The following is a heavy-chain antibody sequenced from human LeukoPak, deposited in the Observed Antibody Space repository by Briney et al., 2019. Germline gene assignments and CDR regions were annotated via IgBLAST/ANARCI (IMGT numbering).Heavy chain of an antibody. CDR2: IRSKANSYAT. CDR1: GFTFSGSA. V-gene: IGHV3-73*01. D-gene: IGHD4-17*01. CDR3: TSRDSTVTPTGYFQH. Sequence: SGGSLRLSCAASGFTFSGSAMHWVRQASGKGLEWVGRIRSKANSYATAYAASVKGSFTISRDDSKNTAYLQMNSLKTEDTAVYYCTSRDSTVTPTGYFQHWGQGTLVTVSS. J-gene: IGHJ1*01.